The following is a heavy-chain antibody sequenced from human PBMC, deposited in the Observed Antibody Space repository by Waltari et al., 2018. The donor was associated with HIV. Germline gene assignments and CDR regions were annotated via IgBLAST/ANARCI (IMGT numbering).Heavy chain of an antibody. J-gene: IGHJ2*01. CDR3: ARGRHSSGYSLWYFDL. Sequence: QVQLQESGPGLVKPSETLSLTCTVSGGSVSSYYWNWFRQPPGKGLEWIAYIYNSGSTNYNPSLKSRVTISVYTSKNQCSLELSSVTAADTAVYYCARGRHSSGYSLWYFDLWGRGTLVTVSS. D-gene: IGHD3-22*01. CDR2: IYNSGST. V-gene: IGHV4-59*02. CDR1: GGSVSSYY.